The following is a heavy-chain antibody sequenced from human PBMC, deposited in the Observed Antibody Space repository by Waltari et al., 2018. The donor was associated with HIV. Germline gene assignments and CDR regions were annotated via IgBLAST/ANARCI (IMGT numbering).Heavy chain of an antibody. CDR1: GGSFSGYY. CDR3: ARDPRGSSTSHARLRYYYYGMDV. CDR2: INHSGST. D-gene: IGHD2-2*01. J-gene: IGHJ6*02. Sequence: QVQLQQWGAGLLKPSETLSLTCAVYGGSFSGYYWSWIRQPPGKGLEWIGEINHSGSTNYNPSLKSRVTIAVDTSKNQFSLKLSSVTAADTAVYYCARDPRGSSTSHARLRYYYYGMDVWGQGTTVTVSS. V-gene: IGHV4-34*01.